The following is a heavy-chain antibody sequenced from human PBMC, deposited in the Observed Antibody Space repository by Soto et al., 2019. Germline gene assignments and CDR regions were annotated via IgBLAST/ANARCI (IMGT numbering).Heavy chain of an antibody. Sequence: ASVKVSCKASGGTFSSYAISWVRQAPGQGLEWMGGIIPIFGTANYAQKFQGRVTITADESTSTAYMELSSLRSEDTAVYYCARVEEFTHREYSYGLGYFDYWGQGTLVTVSS. CDR3: ARVEEFTHREYSYGLGYFDY. J-gene: IGHJ4*02. D-gene: IGHD5-18*01. V-gene: IGHV1-69*13. CDR1: GGTFSSYA. CDR2: IIPIFGTA.